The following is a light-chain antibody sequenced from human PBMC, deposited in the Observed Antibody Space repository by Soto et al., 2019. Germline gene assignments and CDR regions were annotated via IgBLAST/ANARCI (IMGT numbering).Light chain of an antibody. J-gene: IGLJ1*01. CDR2: LNSDGSH. CDR1: SGHSNYA. V-gene: IGLV4-69*01. CDR3: QTWGTGIRV. Sequence: QPVLTQSLSASASLGASVKLTCTLSSGHSNYAIAWHQQQPEKGPRYLMKLNSDGSHRKGDGIPDRFSGSSSGAERYLTISSLQSEDEADYYCQTWGTGIRVFGTGTKLTVL.